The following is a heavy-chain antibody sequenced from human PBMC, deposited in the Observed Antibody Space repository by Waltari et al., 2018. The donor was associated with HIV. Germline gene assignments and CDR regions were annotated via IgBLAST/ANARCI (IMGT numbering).Heavy chain of an antibody. CDR1: GFTFTGYD. D-gene: IGHD4-4*01. CDR3: AKEGATLTTSAYFYYYGMDV. Sequence: QVQLVESGGGVVQPGGSLRLSCAASGFTFTGYDIHWVRQAPGKGREWVGFMRFNGTNKYYADSVKGRFTISRDNSKNSLYLQMNSLRAEDTALYYCAKEGATLTTSAYFYYYGMDVWGQGTTVTVSS. V-gene: IGHV3-30*02. CDR2: MRFNGTNK. J-gene: IGHJ6*02.